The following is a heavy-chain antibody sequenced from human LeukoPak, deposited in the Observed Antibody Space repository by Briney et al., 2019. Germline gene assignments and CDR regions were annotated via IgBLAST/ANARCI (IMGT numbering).Heavy chain of an antibody. J-gene: IGHJ1*01. CDR3: AKGGDIVVVPAAAQYFQH. CDR2: IRYDGSNK. Sequence: GGSLRLSCAASGFTFSSYGMHWVRQAPGKGLEWVAFIRYDGSNKYYADSVKGRFTISRDNSKNTLYLQMNSLRAEDTAVYYCAKGGDIVVVPAAAQYFQHWGQGTLVTVSS. CDR1: GFTFSSYG. V-gene: IGHV3-30*02. D-gene: IGHD2-2*01.